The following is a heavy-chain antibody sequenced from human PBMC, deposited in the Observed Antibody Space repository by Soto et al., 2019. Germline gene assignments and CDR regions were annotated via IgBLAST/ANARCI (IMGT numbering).Heavy chain of an antibody. V-gene: IGHV4-31*03. Sequence: TLSLTCTVSGGSISSGGYYWSWIRQHPGKGLEWIGYIYYSGSTYYNPSLKSRVTISVDTSKNQFSLKLSSVTAADTAVYYCARGWDCSGGSCYVFDPWGQGTLVTVSS. J-gene: IGHJ5*02. CDR1: GGSISSGGYY. CDR2: IYYSGST. D-gene: IGHD2-15*01. CDR3: ARGWDCSGGSCYVFDP.